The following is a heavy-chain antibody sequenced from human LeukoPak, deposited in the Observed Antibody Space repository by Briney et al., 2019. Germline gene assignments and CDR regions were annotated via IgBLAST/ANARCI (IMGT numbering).Heavy chain of an antibody. CDR1: GYTFIGYY. J-gene: IGHJ4*02. V-gene: IGHV1-46*01. CDR2: INPRGGRT. CDR3: ARDQRYYDSSGDLDY. D-gene: IGHD3-22*01. Sequence: ASEKVSCKASGYTFIGYYMQGVRQPPRHELERMGIINPRGGRTKYEQKSQGTVTMTRDASPRPVYTELSSVRYHDPAGCYRARDQRYYDSSGDLDYWGEGSLVTVSS.